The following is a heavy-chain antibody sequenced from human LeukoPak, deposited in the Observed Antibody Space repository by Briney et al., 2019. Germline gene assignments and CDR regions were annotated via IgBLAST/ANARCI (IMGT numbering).Heavy chain of an antibody. CDR1: GFPFGSYA. V-gene: IGHV3-23*01. CDR2: ISGSGGKT. J-gene: IGHJ6*04. D-gene: IGHD3-10*02. CDR3: AELGITMIGGV. Sequence: PGGSLRLSCAASGFPFGSYAMTWVRQAPGKGLEWVSGISGSGGKTYNADSLKGRFTISRDNAKNSLYLQMNSLRAEDTAVYYCAELGITMIGGVWGKGTTVTISS.